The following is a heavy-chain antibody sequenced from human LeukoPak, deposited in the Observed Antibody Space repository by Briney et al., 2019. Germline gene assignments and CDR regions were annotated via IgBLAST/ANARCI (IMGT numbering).Heavy chain of an antibody. D-gene: IGHD2-2*01. Sequence: GGSLRLSCAASGFTFSSYSMSWVRQAPGKGLEWVSFISRDSTDIYHADSVKGRFTIPRDNAKNSLYLQMNNLRAEDTAIYYCAKDLPAAVDWGQGTLVTVSS. CDR2: ISRDSTDI. J-gene: IGHJ4*02. V-gene: IGHV3-21*01. CDR3: AKDLPAAVD. CDR1: GFTFSSYS.